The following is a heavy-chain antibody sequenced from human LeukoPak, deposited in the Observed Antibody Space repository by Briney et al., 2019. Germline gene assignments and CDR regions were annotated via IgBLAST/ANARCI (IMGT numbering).Heavy chain of an antibody. CDR3: AHSSGVLRYFDCPFDY. D-gene: IGHD3-9*01. J-gene: IGHJ4*02. CDR2: IYWDDDK. V-gene: IGHV2-5*02. CDR1: GFALRTRGVG. Sequence: SGPTLVKPPQTLTLTCTFSGFALRTRGVGVGWIRQPPGKALEWLSLIYWDDDKRYSPSLKSRLTITKDTSKNQVVLTMTNMDPVDTASYYCAHSSGVLRYFDCPFDYWGQGTLVTVSS.